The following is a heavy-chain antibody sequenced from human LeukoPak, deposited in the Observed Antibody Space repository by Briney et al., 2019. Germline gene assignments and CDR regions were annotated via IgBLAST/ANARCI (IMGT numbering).Heavy chain of an antibody. Sequence: SETLSLTCTVPGGSISSYYWSWIRQPPGKGLEWIGYIYYSGSTNYNPSLKSRVTISVDTSKNQFSLKLSSVIAADTAVYYCARGVGAIVDYWGQGTLVTVSS. CDR2: IYYSGST. CDR1: GGSISSYY. CDR3: ARGVGAIVDY. D-gene: IGHD1-26*01. V-gene: IGHV4-59*01. J-gene: IGHJ4*02.